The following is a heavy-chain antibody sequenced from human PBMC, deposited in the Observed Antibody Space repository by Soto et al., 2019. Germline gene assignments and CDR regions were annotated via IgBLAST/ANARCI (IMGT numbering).Heavy chain of an antibody. Sequence: TGGSLRLSCAASGFTFSSYGMHWLRQAPGKGLEWVAVISYYGSNKYYADSVKGRFTISRDNSKNTLYLQMNSLRAEDTAVYYCAKDGVLRFLEWLVWSPFFDYWGQGTLVTVSS. CDR1: GFTFSSYG. J-gene: IGHJ4*02. CDR2: ISYYGSNK. D-gene: IGHD3-3*01. V-gene: IGHV3-30*18. CDR3: AKDGVLRFLEWLVWSPFFDY.